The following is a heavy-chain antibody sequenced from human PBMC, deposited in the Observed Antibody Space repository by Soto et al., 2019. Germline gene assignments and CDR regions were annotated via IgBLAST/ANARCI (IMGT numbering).Heavy chain of an antibody. J-gene: IGHJ4*02. CDR2: ISAYNGNT. CDR3: ARADILTGFYYFDY. D-gene: IGHD3-9*01. Sequence: GASVKISCEACGYTFTSYGSSSVQQAPGQGLEWMGWISAYNGNTNYAQKLQGRVTMTTDTSTSTAYMELRSLRSDDTAVYYCARADILTGFYYFDYWGQGPLVTVSS. CDR1: GYTFTSYG. V-gene: IGHV1-18*01.